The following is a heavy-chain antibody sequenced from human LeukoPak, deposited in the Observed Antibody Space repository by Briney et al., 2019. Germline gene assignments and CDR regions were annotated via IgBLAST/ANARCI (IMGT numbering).Heavy chain of an antibody. D-gene: IGHD3-10*01. CDR1: GYTFISYG. CDR3: ARDQWVQYYYGSGGYHPLDY. J-gene: IGHJ4*02. CDR2: ISAYNGNT. Sequence: GASVKVSCKASGYTFISYGISWVRQAPGQGLEWMGWISAYNGNTNYAQKFQDRLTMTTDTSTSTAYMEMRSLRSDDTAVYYCARDQWVQYYYGSGGYHPLDYWGQGTLVSVSS. V-gene: IGHV1-18*01.